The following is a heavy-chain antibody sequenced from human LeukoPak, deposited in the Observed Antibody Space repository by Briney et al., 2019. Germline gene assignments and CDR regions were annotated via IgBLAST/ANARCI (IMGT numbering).Heavy chain of an antibody. J-gene: IGHJ3*02. D-gene: IGHD3-3*01. Sequence: SETLSLTCTVSGVSISSGDYYWRWIRQPPGKGLEWIGYIYYSGSTYYNPSLKSRVTISVDTSKNQFSLKLSSVAAADTAVYYCARTDFGVVLAFDIWGQGTMVTVSS. CDR3: ARTDFGVVLAFDI. CDR2: IYYSGST. V-gene: IGHV4-30-4*08. CDR1: GVSISSGDYY.